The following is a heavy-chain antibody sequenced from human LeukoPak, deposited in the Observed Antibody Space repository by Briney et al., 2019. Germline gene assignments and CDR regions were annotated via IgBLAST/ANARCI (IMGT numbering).Heavy chain of an antibody. Sequence: GGSLRLSCAGSGFTFSSYAMSWVRQAPGKGLEWVSTISGSGGGTYYTDSVKGRFTISRDNSKNTLYLQMNSLRAEDTAVYYCAKDIFSTRTYGRGAFDIWGQGTMVTVSS. J-gene: IGHJ3*02. V-gene: IGHV3-23*01. CDR1: GFTFSSYA. CDR3: AKDIFSTRTYGRGAFDI. D-gene: IGHD4-17*01. CDR2: ISGSGGGT.